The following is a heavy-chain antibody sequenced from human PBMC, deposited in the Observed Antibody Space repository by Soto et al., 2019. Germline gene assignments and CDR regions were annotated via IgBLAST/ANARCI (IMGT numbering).Heavy chain of an antibody. CDR2: IYYDGSNK. CDR1: GFTFSSYG. CDR3: ARDSKDDSSGYYAGFDY. V-gene: IGHV3-33*01. J-gene: IGHJ4*02. D-gene: IGHD3-22*01. Sequence: QVQLVESGGGVVQPGRSLRLSCAVSGFTFSSYGMNCVRQAPGKGLEWVTAIYYDGSNKYYADSVRGRFTISRDNFKNTLYLHMNSLRAEDTAVYYCARDSKDDSSGYYAGFDYWGQGTLVTVSS.